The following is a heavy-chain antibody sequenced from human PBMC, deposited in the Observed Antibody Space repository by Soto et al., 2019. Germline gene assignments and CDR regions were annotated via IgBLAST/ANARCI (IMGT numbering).Heavy chain of an antibody. J-gene: IGHJ4*02. Sequence: PGDSLXISCAAYGFTFSSYFMHWVRQAPGKGLEWVAVIWYDGSNKYYADSVKGRFTISRDNSKNTLYLQMNSLRAEDTAVYYCARATVNGSAPDDYWGQGTLVTVSS. CDR3: ARATVNGSAPDDY. CDR1: GFTFSSYF. D-gene: IGHD3-10*01. CDR2: IWYDGSNK. V-gene: IGHV3-33*01.